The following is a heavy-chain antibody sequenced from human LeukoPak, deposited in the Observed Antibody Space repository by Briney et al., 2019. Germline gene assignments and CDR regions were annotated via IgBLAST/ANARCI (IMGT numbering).Heavy chain of an antibody. CDR1: GGSISSYY. Sequence: SATLSLTCTVSGGSISSYYWSWIRPPPGKGLEWIGYIYYSGSTNYNPSLKSRVTISVDTSKNQFSLKLSSVTAADTAVYYCASDPGICSSCGWFDPWGQGTLVTVSS. J-gene: IGHJ5*02. CDR2: IYYSGST. V-gene: IGHV4-59*01. CDR3: ASDPGICSSCGWFDP. D-gene: IGHD6-13*01.